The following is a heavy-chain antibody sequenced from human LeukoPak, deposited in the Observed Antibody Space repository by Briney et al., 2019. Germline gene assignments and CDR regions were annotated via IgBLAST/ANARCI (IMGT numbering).Heavy chain of an antibody. J-gene: IGHJ4*02. CDR2: IIPIFGTA. CDR3: ARERQGYSYGPYFDY. Sequence: ASVKVSCKAPGGTFSSYAISWVRQAPGQGLEWMGRIIPIFGTANYAQKFQGRVTITTDESTSTAYMELSSLRSEDTAVYYCARERQGYSYGPYFDYWGQGTLVTVSS. D-gene: IGHD5-18*01. CDR1: GGTFSSYA. V-gene: IGHV1-69*05.